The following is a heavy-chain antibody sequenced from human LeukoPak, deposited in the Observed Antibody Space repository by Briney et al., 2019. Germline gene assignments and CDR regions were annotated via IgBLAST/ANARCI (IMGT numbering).Heavy chain of an antibody. D-gene: IGHD3-22*01. V-gene: IGHV4-59*08. CDR3: ARGGSAYSLDY. CDR1: GGSISNNY. CDR2: IYYSGST. J-gene: IGHJ4*02. Sequence: SETLSLTCTVSGGSISNNYWSWIRQPPGKGLELIGYIYYSGSTNYNPSLKSRVLISVDTSRSQFSLKLTSVTAADTAVYYCARGGSAYSLDYWGQGTLVTVSS.